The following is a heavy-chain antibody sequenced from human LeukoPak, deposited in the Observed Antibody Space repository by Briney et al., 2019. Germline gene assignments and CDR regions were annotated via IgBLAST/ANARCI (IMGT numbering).Heavy chain of an antibody. J-gene: IGHJ1*01. Sequence: GGSLRLSCAASGFTFSSYRMNWVRQAPGKGLDWVSSISSSHNNIYYADSVKGRFSISRDNAKNSLFLQMNSLRAEDTAVFYCATDQDHGYFRQWGQGTLLTVSS. CDR1: GFTFSSYR. CDR3: ATDQDHGYFRQ. D-gene: IGHD4-17*01. V-gene: IGHV3-21*01. CDR2: ISSSHNNI.